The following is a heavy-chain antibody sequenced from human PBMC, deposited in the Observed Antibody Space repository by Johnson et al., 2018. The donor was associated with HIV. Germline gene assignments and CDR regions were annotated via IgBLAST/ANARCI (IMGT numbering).Heavy chain of an antibody. J-gene: IGHJ3*02. CDR1: GFTFDDYA. Sequence: VQLVESGGGLVQPGGSLRLSCAASGFTFDDYAMDWVRQAPGQGLEWVSGISWNSANTGYADSVKGRFTISRDIAKNSLYLQMNSLSAEDTAFYYCAKDILSVNWSSDYAPDAFDIWGQGTMVTVSS. D-gene: IGHD3-3*01. CDR3: AKDILSVNWSSDYAPDAFDI. V-gene: IGHV3-9*01. CDR2: ISWNSANT.